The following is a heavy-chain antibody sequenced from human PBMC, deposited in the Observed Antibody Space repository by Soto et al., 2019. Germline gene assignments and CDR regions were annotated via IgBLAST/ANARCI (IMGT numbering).Heavy chain of an antibody. V-gene: IGHV3-30*18. D-gene: IGHD1-7*01. J-gene: IGHJ4*02. Sequence: GGSLRLSCAASGFTFSNYGMHWVRQAPGKGLEWVAVISYDGSNKYYADSVKGRFTISRDNSKNTLYLQMNSLRAEDTAVYYCAKDGLELTSDYWGKGTLVTVAS. CDR1: GFTFSNYG. CDR2: ISYDGSNK. CDR3: AKDGLELTSDY.